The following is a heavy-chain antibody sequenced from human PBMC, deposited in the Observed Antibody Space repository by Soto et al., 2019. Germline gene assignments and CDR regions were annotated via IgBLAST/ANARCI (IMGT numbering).Heavy chain of an antibody. Sequence: QVQLVQSGAEVKKPGSSVKVSCKASGGTFSSYAISWVRQAPGQGLEWMGGIIPIFGTANYAQKFQGRVTIAADEHTSTAYMELSSLRSEDTPVYYCASDVIAAAGTAGWGQGTLVTVSS. V-gene: IGHV1-69*12. D-gene: IGHD6-13*01. CDR3: ASDVIAAAGTAG. CDR1: GGTFSSYA. CDR2: IIPIFGTA. J-gene: IGHJ4*02.